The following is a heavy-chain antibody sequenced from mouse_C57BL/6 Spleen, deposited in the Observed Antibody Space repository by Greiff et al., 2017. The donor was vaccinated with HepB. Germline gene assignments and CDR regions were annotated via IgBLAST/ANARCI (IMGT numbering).Heavy chain of an antibody. D-gene: IGHD1-1*01. CDR3: VRQYGHWYFDV. CDR2: IRSKSNNYAT. Sequence: EVMLVESGGGLVQPKGSLKLSCAASGFSFNTYAMNWVRQAPGKGLEWVARIRSKSNNYATYYADSVKDRFTISRDDSESMLYLQMNNLKTEDTAMYYCVRQYGHWYFDVWGTGTTVTVSS. V-gene: IGHV10-1*01. CDR1: GFSFNTYA. J-gene: IGHJ1*03.